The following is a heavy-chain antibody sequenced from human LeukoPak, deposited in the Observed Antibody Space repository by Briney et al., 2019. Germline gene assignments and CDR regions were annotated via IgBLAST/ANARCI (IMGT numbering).Heavy chain of an antibody. CDR2: ISWNSGTK. CDR1: GFTFDDYA. CDR3: AVLHYYAMDV. D-gene: IGHD2-8*01. Sequence: GGSLRLSCAASGFTFDDYAMHWVRQAPGKGLEWVSGISWNSGTKGYADSVKGRFTISRDNAKNSLYLQMDSLRGEDAALYYCAVLHYYAMDVWGQGTTVTVSS. J-gene: IGHJ6*02. V-gene: IGHV3-9*01.